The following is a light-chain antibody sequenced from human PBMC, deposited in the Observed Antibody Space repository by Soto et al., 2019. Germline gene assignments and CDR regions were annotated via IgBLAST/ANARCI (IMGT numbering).Light chain of an antibody. Sequence: QSVLTQPPSVSGAPGQRVAISCIEATSDVHWYQHLPGTAPKLLIYSNNNRPSGVPDRFSGSKSGTSASLAITGLQAEDEADYYCQSFDNSLSALYVFGTGTKVTVL. J-gene: IGLJ1*01. CDR3: QSFDNSLSALYV. CDR1: EATSD. V-gene: IGLV1-40*01. CDR2: SNN.